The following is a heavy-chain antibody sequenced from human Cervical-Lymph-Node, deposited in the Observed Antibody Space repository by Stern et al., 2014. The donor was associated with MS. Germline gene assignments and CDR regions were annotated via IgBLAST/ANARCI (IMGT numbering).Heavy chain of an antibody. D-gene: IGHD4-23*01. Sequence: QVQLQESGPGLVKPSGTLSLTCAVSGGSISSGYWWSWVRQPPGKGLEWIGEIYHSGSTNYNPSLKSRVNISVDTSKNHFSLKMNSVNAADTAVYYCARNGGNYAFDYWGQGTLVAVSS. V-gene: IGHV4-4*02. J-gene: IGHJ4*02. CDR3: ARNGGNYAFDY. CDR1: GGSISSGYW. CDR2: IYHSGST.